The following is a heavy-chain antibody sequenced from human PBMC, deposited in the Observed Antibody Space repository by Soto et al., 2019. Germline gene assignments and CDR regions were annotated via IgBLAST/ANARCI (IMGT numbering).Heavy chain of an antibody. CDR3: VLIACGRRHTSFQH. J-gene: IGHJ1*01. CDR1: MG. Sequence: MGVGWLRQPPGKALEWLALIYLDDDKRYSPSLRSRLTITKDTSKNQVVLTMTNIDPVDTATYYCVLIACGRRHTSFQH. CDR2: IYLDDDK. V-gene: IGHV2-5*02. D-gene: IGHD2-21*01.